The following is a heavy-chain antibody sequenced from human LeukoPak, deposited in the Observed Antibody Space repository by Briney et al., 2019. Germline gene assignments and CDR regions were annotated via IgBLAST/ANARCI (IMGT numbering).Heavy chain of an antibody. V-gene: IGHV4-39*07. CDR1: GGTFSSYAI. Sequence: SCKASGGTFSSYAISWIRQPPGKGLEWIGSIYYSGSTYYNPSLKSRVTISVDTSKNQFSLKLSSVTAADTAVYYCARVRYCSGGSCSPLPDYWGQGTLVTVSS. J-gene: IGHJ4*02. D-gene: IGHD2-15*01. CDR3: ARVRYCSGGSCSPLPDY. CDR2: IYYSGST.